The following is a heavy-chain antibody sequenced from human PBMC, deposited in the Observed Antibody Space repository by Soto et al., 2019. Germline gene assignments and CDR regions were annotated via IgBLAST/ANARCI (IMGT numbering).Heavy chain of an antibody. V-gene: IGHV4-34*01. CDR1: GGSFSGYY. Sequence: QVQLQQWGAGLLKPSETLSLTCAVYGGSFSGYYWSWLRQPPGKGLEWIGEINHSGSTNYNPSLKIRVTISVDTSKNQFSLKLSSVTAADTAVYYCARGLYSGYSSGWYGMDVWGQGTTVTVSS. D-gene: IGHD6-19*01. CDR2: INHSGST. CDR3: ARGLYSGYSSGWYGMDV. J-gene: IGHJ6*02.